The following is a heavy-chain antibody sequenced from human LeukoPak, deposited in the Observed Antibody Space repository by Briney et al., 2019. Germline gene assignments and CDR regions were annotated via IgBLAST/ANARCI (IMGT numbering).Heavy chain of an antibody. V-gene: IGHV4-39*01. CDR2: IYYSGST. J-gene: IGHJ4*02. CDR1: GGSISSYY. CDR3: AREKYGTGDLGYDY. Sequence: SETLSLTCTVSGGSISSYYWGWIRQPPGKGLEWIGSIYYSGSTYYNPSLKSRVTISVDTSKNQFSLKLSSVTAADTAVYYCAREKYGTGDLGYDYWGQGTLVTVSS. D-gene: IGHD7-27*01.